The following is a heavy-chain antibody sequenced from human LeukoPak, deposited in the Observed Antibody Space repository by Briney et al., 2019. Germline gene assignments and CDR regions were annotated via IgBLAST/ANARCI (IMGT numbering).Heavy chain of an antibody. D-gene: IGHD3-10*01. V-gene: IGHV3-30*02. CDR3: AREGYYGSAALYS. CDR2: IRYDGSNK. CDR1: GFTFSSYG. J-gene: IGHJ5*01. Sequence: GGSLRLSCAASGFTFSSYGMHWVRQAPGKGLEWVAFIRYDGSNKYYADSVKGRFTISRDNSKNTLYLQMNSLGAEDTAVYYCAREGYYGSAALYSWGHGTLVTVSS.